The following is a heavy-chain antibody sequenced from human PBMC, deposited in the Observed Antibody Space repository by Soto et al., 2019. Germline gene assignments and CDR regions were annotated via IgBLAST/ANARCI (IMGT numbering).Heavy chain of an antibody. CDR1: GGSISSGGYY. J-gene: IGHJ3*02. V-gene: IGHV4-31*03. D-gene: IGHD5-18*01. CDR3: ARLGGIESTLWAFDI. Sequence: QVQLQESGPGLVKPSQTLSRTCTVSGGSISSGGYYWSWIRQHPGKGLEWIGYIYYSGSTYYNPSLKSRVTISVDTSKNQFSLKLSSVTAADTAVYYCARLGGIESTLWAFDIWGQGTMVTVSS. CDR2: IYYSGST.